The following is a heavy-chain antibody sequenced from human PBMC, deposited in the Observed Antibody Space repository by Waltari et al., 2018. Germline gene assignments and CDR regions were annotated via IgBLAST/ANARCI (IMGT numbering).Heavy chain of an antibody. Sequence: QVQLVQSGAEVKKPGASVKVSCKASGYTFTGYYMHWVRQAPGQGLEWMGRIKPNSGGTNYAQKFQGRVTMTRDTSISTAYMELSRLRSDDTAVYYCARSSSSSWNYFDYWGQGTLVTVSS. CDR2: IKPNSGGT. CDR3: ARSSSSSWNYFDY. CDR1: GYTFTGYY. V-gene: IGHV1-2*06. J-gene: IGHJ4*02. D-gene: IGHD6-6*01.